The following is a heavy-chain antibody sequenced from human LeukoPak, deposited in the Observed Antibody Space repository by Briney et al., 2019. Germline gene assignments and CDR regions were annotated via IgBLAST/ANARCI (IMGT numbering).Heavy chain of an antibody. V-gene: IGHV1-69*05. D-gene: IGHD1-14*01. Sequence: SVKVSCKASGGTFSSYAISWVRQAPGQGLEWMGGTIPIFGTANYAQKFQGRVTITTDESTSTAYMELSSLRSEDTAVYYCASGITQIYYYYYMDVWGKGTTVTVSS. CDR3: ASGITQIYYYYYMDV. J-gene: IGHJ6*03. CDR2: TIPIFGTA. CDR1: GGTFSSYA.